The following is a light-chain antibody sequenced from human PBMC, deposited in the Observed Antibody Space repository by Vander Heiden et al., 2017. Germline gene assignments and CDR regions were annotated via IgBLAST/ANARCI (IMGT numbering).Light chain of an antibody. CDR2: DAS. Sequence: DIQMTQSPSSLSASVGDRVTITCQASQDISNFLNWYQQKPGKAPHLLIYDASKLITGVPSRFGGSGSGTDFTFTISSLQPEDIATYYCQQYDSLHFFGQGTRLEIK. CDR1: QDISNF. J-gene: IGKJ5*01. CDR3: QQYDSLHF. V-gene: IGKV1-33*01.